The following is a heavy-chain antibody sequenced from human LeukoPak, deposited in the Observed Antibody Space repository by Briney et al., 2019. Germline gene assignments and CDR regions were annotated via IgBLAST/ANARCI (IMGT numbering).Heavy chain of an antibody. CDR3: ARWSRSMNCYDF. Sequence: SETLSLTCSVSGGSISSSGSYWGWIRQPPGVGLEWIASIYYSGSTYSNPSLKSRVTISVDTSKNQFSLKLNSVTAADTAVYYCARWSRSMNCYDFWGQGTLVTVSS. CDR1: GGSISSSGSY. V-gene: IGHV4-39*01. J-gene: IGHJ4*02. D-gene: IGHD3-16*01. CDR2: IYYSGST.